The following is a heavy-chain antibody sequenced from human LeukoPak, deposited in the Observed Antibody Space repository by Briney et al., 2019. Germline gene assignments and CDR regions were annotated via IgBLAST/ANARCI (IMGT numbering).Heavy chain of an antibody. CDR3: ARTFEPYDSSAFDI. CDR1: GGSISSGSYY. J-gene: IGHJ3*02. CDR2: INHSGST. V-gene: IGHV4-39*07. D-gene: IGHD3-22*01. Sequence: KPSETLSLTCTVSGGSISSGSYYWSWIRQPPGKGLGWIGEINHSGSTNYNPSLKSRVTISVDTSKNQFSLKLSSVTAADTAVYYCARTFEPYDSSAFDIWGQGTMVTVSS.